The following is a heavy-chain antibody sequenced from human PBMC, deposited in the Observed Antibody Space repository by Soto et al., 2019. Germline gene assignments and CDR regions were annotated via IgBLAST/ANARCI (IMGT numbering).Heavy chain of an antibody. CDR1: GFSFRDHS. Sequence: GGSLRLSCVGSGFSFRDHSMNWDRQPPGKGLQWISYISSSSENIYYADSVKGRFTVSRDNAKNTLFLQMNSLRDDDSAIYYCARLPKGSVVTGWGQGSLVTVSS. CDR2: ISSSSENI. J-gene: IGHJ4*01. CDR3: ARLPKGSVVTG. D-gene: IGHD2-21*02. V-gene: IGHV3-48*02.